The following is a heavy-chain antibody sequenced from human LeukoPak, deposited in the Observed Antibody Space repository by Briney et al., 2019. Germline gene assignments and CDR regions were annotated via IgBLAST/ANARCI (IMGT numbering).Heavy chain of an antibody. D-gene: IGHD1-26*01. CDR2: ISAYNGNT. CDR3: ARDLGSYGAFDI. Sequence: PVASVKVSCKASGYTFTSYGISWLRQAPGQGLDWMGWISAYNGNTNYAQKRQGRVTMTTDTSTSTAYMELRSLRSDDTAVYYCARDLGSYGAFDIWGQGTMVTVSS. V-gene: IGHV1-18*01. CDR1: GYTFTSYG. J-gene: IGHJ3*02.